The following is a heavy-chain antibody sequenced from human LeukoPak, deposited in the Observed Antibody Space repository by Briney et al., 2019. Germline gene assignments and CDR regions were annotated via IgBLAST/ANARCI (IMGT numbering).Heavy chain of an antibody. CDR3: VKDRAYDSSGYYYFDY. CDR1: GFTFSSYT. CDR2: ISRNGDST. Sequence: PGGSLRLSCSASGFTFSSYTMHWVRQAPGKGLEYVSTISRNGDSTYYADSVKGRFTISRDNSKNTLYLQMSSLRAEDTAVYFCVKDRAYDSSGYYYFDYWGQGTLVTVSS. D-gene: IGHD3-22*01. J-gene: IGHJ4*02. V-gene: IGHV3-64D*06.